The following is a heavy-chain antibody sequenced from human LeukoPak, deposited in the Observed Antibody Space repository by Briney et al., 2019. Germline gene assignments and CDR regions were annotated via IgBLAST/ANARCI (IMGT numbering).Heavy chain of an antibody. CDR1: GGSISSYY. D-gene: IGHD2-21*02. CDR3: ARLPTYCGGDCYSRSWWYFDY. CDR2: IYYSGST. Sequence: SETLSLTCTVSGGSISSYYWSWIRQPPGKGLEWIGYIYYSGSTNYNPSLKSRVTISVDTSKNQFFLKLSSVTAADTAVYYCARLPTYCGGDCYSRSWWYFDYWGQGTLVTVSS. J-gene: IGHJ4*02. V-gene: IGHV4-59*08.